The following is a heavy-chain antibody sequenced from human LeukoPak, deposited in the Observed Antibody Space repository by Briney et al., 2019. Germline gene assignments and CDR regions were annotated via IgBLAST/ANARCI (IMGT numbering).Heavy chain of an antibody. J-gene: IGHJ4*02. CDR3: ARWRSSWLIDY. D-gene: IGHD6-13*01. CDR2: SSSSSSYT. V-gene: IGHV3-11*06. Sequence: GGSLRLSCAASGFTFSDYYMSWIRQAPGKGLEWVSYSSSSSSYTNYADSVKGRFTISRDNAKNSLYLQMNSLRAEDTAVYYCARWRSSWLIDYWGQGTLVTVSS. CDR1: GFTFSDYY.